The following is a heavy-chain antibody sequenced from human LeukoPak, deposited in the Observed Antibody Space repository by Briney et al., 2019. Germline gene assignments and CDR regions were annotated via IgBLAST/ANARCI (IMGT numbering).Heavy chain of an antibody. V-gene: IGHV4-4*08. CDR3: AIRRGGFGEGEFDY. CDR2: SHTGGSI. Sequence: SETLSLTCTVSGVSISGFYWNWIRQPPRKGLEWVGYSHTGGSISSNPSLNSRVAFSMDTSKNQVSLRLNSVTATDTAVYYCAIRRGGFGEGEFDYWGQGTLVTVSS. CDR1: GVSISGFY. J-gene: IGHJ4*02. D-gene: IGHD3-10*01.